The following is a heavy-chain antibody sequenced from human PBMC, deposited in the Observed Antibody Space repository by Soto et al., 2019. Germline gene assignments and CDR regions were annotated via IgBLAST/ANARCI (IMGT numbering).Heavy chain of an antibody. D-gene: IGHD5-12*01. Sequence: SQTLSLTCTVSGGSISSYYWSWIRQPPGKGLEWIGYIYYSGSTNYNPSLKSRVTISVDTSKNQFSLKLSSVTAADTAVYYCATSGYLSYFDYWGQGTLVTVSS. J-gene: IGHJ4*02. CDR2: IYYSGST. CDR1: GGSISSYY. CDR3: ATSGYLSYFDY. V-gene: IGHV4-59*08.